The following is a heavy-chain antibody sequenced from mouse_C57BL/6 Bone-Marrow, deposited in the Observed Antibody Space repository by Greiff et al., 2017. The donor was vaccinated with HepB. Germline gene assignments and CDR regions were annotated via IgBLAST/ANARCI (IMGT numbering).Heavy chain of an antibody. CDR2: ISDGGSYT. Sequence: EVQVVESGGGLVKPGGSLKLSCAASGFTFSSYAMSWVRQTPEKRLEWVATISDGGSYTYYPDNVKGRFTISRDNAKNNLYLQMSHLKSEDTAMYYCARDRRLGTYYFDYWGQGTTLTVSS. J-gene: IGHJ2*01. V-gene: IGHV5-4*01. CDR3: ARDRRLGTYYFDY. D-gene: IGHD4-1*01. CDR1: GFTFSSYA.